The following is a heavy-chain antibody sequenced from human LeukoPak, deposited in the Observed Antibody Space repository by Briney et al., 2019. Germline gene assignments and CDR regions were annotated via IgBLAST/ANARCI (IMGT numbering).Heavy chain of an antibody. CDR2: IYYSGST. J-gene: IGHJ6*03. Sequence: SETLSLTCTVSGGSISSYYWSWIRQPPGKGLEWIGYIYYSGSTSYSPSLKSRVTISVDTSKNQFSLKLSSVTAADTAVYYCARYYDYNKRYYYYFYMDVWGRGTTVTVSS. V-gene: IGHV4-59*12. D-gene: IGHD3-22*01. CDR3: ARYYDYNKRYYYYFYMDV. CDR1: GGSISSYY.